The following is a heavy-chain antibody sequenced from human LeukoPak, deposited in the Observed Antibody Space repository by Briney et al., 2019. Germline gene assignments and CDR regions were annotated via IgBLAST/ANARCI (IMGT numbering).Heavy chain of an antibody. CDR3: ARGSFLEWLGDYYMDV. D-gene: IGHD3-3*01. Sequence: SETLSLTCTVSGGSISSSSYYWGWIRQPPGKGLEWIGSIYYSGSTYYNPSLKSRVTISVDTSKNQFSLKLSSVTAADTAVYYCARGSFLEWLGDYYMDVWGKGTTVTVSS. V-gene: IGHV4-39*07. CDR1: GGSISSSSYY. CDR2: IYYSGST. J-gene: IGHJ6*03.